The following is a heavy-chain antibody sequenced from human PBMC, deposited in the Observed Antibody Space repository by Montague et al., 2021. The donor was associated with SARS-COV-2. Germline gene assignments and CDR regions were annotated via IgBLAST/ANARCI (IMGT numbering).Heavy chain of an antibody. CDR2: IDSSATYI. CDR1: GFTFRTYS. D-gene: IGHD6-13*01. Sequence: SLRLSCAASGFTFRTYSMNWVRQAPGKGLEWVSSIDSSATYIYYADSVKGRFTISRDNAKNSLYLQMNSLRAEDTAVYYCASDFIAATGTCDHWGQGTLVTASS. J-gene: IGHJ4*02. V-gene: IGHV3-21*01. CDR3: ASDFIAATGTCDH.